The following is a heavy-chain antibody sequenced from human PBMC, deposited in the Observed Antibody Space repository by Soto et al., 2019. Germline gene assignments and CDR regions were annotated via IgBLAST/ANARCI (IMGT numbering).Heavy chain of an antibody. Sequence: GVSLRLSCAASGFICSSYDMSWVRQAPGKGLEWVSTMLVDGRTFYVDSVKGRFTISRDSSQNTVYLQMNSLTAGDTALYYCAKATATGGGAFDICGQGTMVTVSS. D-gene: IGHD2-8*02. CDR1: GFICSSYD. J-gene: IGHJ3*02. V-gene: IGHV3-23*01. CDR2: MLVDGRT. CDR3: AKATATGGGAFDI.